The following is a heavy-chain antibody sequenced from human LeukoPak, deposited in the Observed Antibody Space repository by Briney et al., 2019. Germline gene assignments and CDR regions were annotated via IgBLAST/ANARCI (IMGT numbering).Heavy chain of an antibody. Sequence: PGGSLRLSCAASGFTFSSYAMHWVRQAPGKGLEWVAVISYDGSNKYYADSVKGRFIISNDNAKKSVYLQMNSLRVEDTAVYYCVTMASNVFHYWGQGTLVTVSS. CDR3: VTMASNVFHY. D-gene: IGHD5-24*01. J-gene: IGHJ4*02. CDR1: GFTFSSYA. CDR2: ISYDGSNK. V-gene: IGHV3-30-3*01.